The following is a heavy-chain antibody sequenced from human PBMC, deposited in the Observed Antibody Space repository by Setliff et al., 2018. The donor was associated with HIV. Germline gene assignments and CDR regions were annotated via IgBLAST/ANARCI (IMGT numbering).Heavy chain of an antibody. CDR1: GFTFSRYE. CDR3: VRVAGFSSSWFAY. V-gene: IGHV3-48*03. CDR2: ISSSGGTI. Sequence: PGGSLRLSCAASGFTFSRYEMNWVRQAPGKGLEWVSYISSSGGTIYYADSVKGRFTISRDNARNTLYLEMNSLRVEDAAMYYCVRVAGFSSSWFAYWGQGTLVTVSS. D-gene: IGHD6-13*01. J-gene: IGHJ5*01.